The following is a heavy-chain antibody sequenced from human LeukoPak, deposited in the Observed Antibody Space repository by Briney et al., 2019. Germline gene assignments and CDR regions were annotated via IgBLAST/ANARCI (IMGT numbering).Heavy chain of an antibody. CDR3: AKDIGLGKYDSSGYYMDYFDY. CDR2: IRYDGSNK. CDR1: GFTFSSYG. Sequence: GGTLRLSCAASGFTFSSYGMSWVRQAPGKGLEWVAFIRYDGSNKYYADSVKGRFTISRDNSKNTLYLQMNSLRAEDTAVYYCAKDIGLGKYDSSGYYMDYFDYWGQGTLVTVSS. V-gene: IGHV3-30*02. J-gene: IGHJ4*02. D-gene: IGHD3-22*01.